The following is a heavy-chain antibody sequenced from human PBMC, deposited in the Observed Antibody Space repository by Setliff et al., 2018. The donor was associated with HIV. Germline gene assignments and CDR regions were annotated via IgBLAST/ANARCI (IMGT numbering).Heavy chain of an antibody. D-gene: IGHD2-2*01. Sequence: SETLSLTCTVSGGSISSHYWSWIRQPPGKGLEWIGSIYYSGSTNYNPSLKSRVTISVDTSKNQFSLKLSSVTAADTAVYYCARGGTSSNWFGHWGQGTLVTVSS. CDR2: IYYSGST. CDR1: GGSISSHY. CDR3: ARGGTSSNWFGH. V-gene: IGHV4-59*11. J-gene: IGHJ5*02.